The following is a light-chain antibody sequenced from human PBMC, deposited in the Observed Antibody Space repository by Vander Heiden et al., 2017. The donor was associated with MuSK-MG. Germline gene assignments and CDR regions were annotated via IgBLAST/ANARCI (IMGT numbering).Light chain of an antibody. CDR3: QQSYSTPLT. J-gene: IGKJ4*01. V-gene: IGKV1-39*01. Sequence: DIQMTQSPSSLSASVGDRVTNTCRASQSISSYLNWYQQKPGKAPKLLIYAASSLQSGVPSRFSGSGSGTEFTLTISSLQPEDFATYYCQQSYSTPLTFGGGTKVEIK. CDR2: AAS. CDR1: QSISSY.